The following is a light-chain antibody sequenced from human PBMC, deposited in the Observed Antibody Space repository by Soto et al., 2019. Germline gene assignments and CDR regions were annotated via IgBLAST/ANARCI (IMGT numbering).Light chain of an antibody. V-gene: IGLV2-14*01. CDR3: SSSTSITALDV. Sequence: QSVLTQPASVSGSPGQSITISCTGTSSDVGGYNYVSWYQQHPGKAPKLIIFEVSNRPSGVSNRFSGSKSGNTASLTISGLQAEDEADYYCSSSTSITALDVFGTGTKVTAL. CDR2: EVS. CDR1: SSDVGGYNY. J-gene: IGLJ1*01.